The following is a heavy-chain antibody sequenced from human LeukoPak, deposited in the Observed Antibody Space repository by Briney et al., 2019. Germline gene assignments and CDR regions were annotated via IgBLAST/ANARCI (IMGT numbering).Heavy chain of an antibody. D-gene: IGHD2-2*01. J-gene: IGHJ6*03. CDR3: ARGVGYCSSTSCPLTLYYYYYMDV. CDR2: INHSGST. Sequence: SETLSLTCAVYGGSFSGYYWSWIRQPPGKGLEWIGEINHSGSTNYNPSLKSRVTISVDTSKNQFSLKLSSVTAADTAVYYCARGVGYCSSTSCPLTLYYYYYMDVWGKGTTVTVSS. V-gene: IGHV4-34*01. CDR1: GGSFSGYY.